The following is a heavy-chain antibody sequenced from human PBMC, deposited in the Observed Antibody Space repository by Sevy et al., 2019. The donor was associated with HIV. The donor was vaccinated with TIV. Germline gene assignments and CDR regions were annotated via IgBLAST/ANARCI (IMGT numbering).Heavy chain of an antibody. D-gene: IGHD1-26*01. V-gene: IGHV1-18*01. CDR2: ISAYNGNT. CDR1: GYTFTSYG. J-gene: IGHJ3*02. CDR3: ARDGGQWELGGDAFDI. Sequence: ASVKVSCKASGYTFTSYGISWVRQAPGQGLEWMGWISAYNGNTNYAQKLQGRVTMTTDTSTSTAYMELRSLRSDDTAVYYCARDGGQWELGGDAFDIWGQGTMVTVSS.